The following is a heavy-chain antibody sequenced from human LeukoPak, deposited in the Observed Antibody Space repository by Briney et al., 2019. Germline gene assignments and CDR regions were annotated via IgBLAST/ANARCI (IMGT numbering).Heavy chain of an antibody. V-gene: IGHV1-2*02. Sequence: ASVKVSCKASGYTLTGYYLHWVRQAPGQGLEWMGWINPNTGGTNYAQKFQGRVTMTRDTFISTAYMELSRLTSDDTAVYYCARTVNGWYKYYFDYWGQGSLVTVSS. D-gene: IGHD6-19*01. CDR2: INPNTGGT. J-gene: IGHJ4*02. CDR1: GYTLTGYY. CDR3: ARTVNGWYKYYFDY.